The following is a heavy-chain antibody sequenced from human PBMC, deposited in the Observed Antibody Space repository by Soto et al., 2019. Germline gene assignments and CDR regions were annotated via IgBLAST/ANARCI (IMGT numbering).Heavy chain of an antibody. D-gene: IGHD2-2*01. CDR3: ARQYRLLFNWFAP. J-gene: IGHJ5*02. CDR2: IYYSGST. V-gene: IGHV4-39*01. CDR1: RGSISSSTYY. Sequence: QLQLQESGPGLVKPSETLSLTCTVSRGSISSSTYYWGWIRQPPGKGLEWIGSIYYSGSTYYNPSLTSRVTMSVDTSKNQFSLKLSSVTAADTAVYYCARQYRLLFNWFAPWGQGTLVTVSS.